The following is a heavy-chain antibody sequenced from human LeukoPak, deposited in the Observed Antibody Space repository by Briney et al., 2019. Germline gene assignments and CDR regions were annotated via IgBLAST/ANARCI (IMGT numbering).Heavy chain of an antibody. D-gene: IGHD6-19*01. Sequence: GFSLRLSCAASGFTFSRYAMIWVRQDPREGLEWASNIRGSGGGPYSADSVKGRFIISRDNSKNTLYLQMNSLSDEDTALYYCATAGIGVVGYFDYWGQGTLVTVSS. CDR1: GFTFSRYA. V-gene: IGHV3-23*01. J-gene: IGHJ4*02. CDR3: ATAGIGVVGYFDY. CDR2: IRGSGGGP.